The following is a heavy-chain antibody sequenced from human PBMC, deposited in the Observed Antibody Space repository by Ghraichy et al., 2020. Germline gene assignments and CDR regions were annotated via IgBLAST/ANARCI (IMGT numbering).Heavy chain of an antibody. V-gene: IGHV1-24*01. CDR3: AATYYYGSGSYYWNWFDP. Sequence: ASVKVSCKVSGYTLTELSMHWVRQAPGKGLEWMGGFDPEDGETIYAQKFQGRVTMTEDTSTDTAYMELSSLRSEDTAVYYCAATYYYGSGSYYWNWFDPWGQGTLVTVSS. D-gene: IGHD3-10*01. CDR1: GYTLTELS. J-gene: IGHJ5*02. CDR2: FDPEDGET.